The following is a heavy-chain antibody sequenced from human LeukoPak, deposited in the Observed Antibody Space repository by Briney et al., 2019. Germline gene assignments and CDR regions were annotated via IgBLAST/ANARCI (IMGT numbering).Heavy chain of an antibody. V-gene: IGHV3-48*01. Sequence: GGSLRLSCAASAFTFSDYSMNWVRQAPGKGLEWISYISGRSSTIYYADSVRGRFTISRDNAKNSMYLQMNSLRAEHTAVYYCARDRITSGSYFFDYWGQGTLVTVSS. CDR2: ISGRSSTI. CDR3: ARDRITSGSYFFDY. CDR1: AFTFSDYS. J-gene: IGHJ4*02. D-gene: IGHD1-26*01.